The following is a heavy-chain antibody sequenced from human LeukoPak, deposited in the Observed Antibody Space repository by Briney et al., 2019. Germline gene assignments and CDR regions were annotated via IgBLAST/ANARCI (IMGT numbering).Heavy chain of an antibody. J-gene: IGHJ3*02. CDR3: ARDARTRLRSAFDI. V-gene: IGHV4-39*07. CDR1: GGSISSSSYY. CDR2: IYYSGST. Sequence: SETLSLTCTVSGGSISSSSYYWGWIRQPPGKGLEWIGSIYYSGSTYYNPSLKSQVTISVDTSKNQFSLKLSSVTAADTAVYYCARDARTRLRSAFDIWGQGTMVTVSS. D-gene: IGHD4-17*01.